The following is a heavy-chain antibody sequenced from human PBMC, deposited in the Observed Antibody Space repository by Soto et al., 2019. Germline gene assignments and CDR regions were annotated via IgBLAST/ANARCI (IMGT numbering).Heavy chain of an antibody. CDR2: IYYRGST. Sequence: SETLSLTCTVSGGSISSGDYYWSWIRQPPGKGLEWIGYIYYRGSTYYNPSLKSRVTISVDTSSNQFSLMLGSVTAADTAVYYCARDYTRDGCNPPYFDYWGEGTLVTVSS. J-gene: IGHJ4*02. D-gene: IGHD6-19*01. CDR1: GGSISSGDYY. V-gene: IGHV4-30-4*01. CDR3: ARDYTRDGCNPPYFDY.